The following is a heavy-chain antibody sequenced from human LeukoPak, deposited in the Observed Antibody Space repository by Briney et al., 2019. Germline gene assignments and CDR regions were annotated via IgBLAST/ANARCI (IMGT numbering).Heavy chain of an antibody. Sequence: GRSLRLSCAASGFTFSSYGMHWVRQAPGKGLEWVAFMYYDGSIKYYVDSVKGRFTISRDNSKNTLFLQMNSLRVEDTAVYYCARDPTSDSSGHYAFDYWGLGTLVTVSS. CDR2: MYYDGSIK. CDR3: ARDPTSDSSGHYAFDY. V-gene: IGHV3-33*01. CDR1: GFTFSSYG. J-gene: IGHJ4*02. D-gene: IGHD3-22*01.